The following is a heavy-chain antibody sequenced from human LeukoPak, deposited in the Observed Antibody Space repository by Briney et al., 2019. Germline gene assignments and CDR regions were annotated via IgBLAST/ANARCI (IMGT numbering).Heavy chain of an antibody. V-gene: IGHV4-38-2*02. D-gene: IGHD6-13*01. Sequence: PSETLSLTCTVSGYSISSGYYWGWIRQPPGKGLEWIGSIYHSGSTYYNPSLKSRVTISVDTSKNQFSLKLSSVTAADTAVYYCARALSIAAADYWGQGTLVTVSS. CDR3: ARALSIAAADY. J-gene: IGHJ4*02. CDR1: GYSISSGYY. CDR2: IYHSGST.